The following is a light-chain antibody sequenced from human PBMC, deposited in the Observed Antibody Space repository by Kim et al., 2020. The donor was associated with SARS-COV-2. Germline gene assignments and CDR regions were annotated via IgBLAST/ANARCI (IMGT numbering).Light chain of an antibody. CDR3: QQYSSYST. CDR1: QSISSS. V-gene: IGKV1-5*01. J-gene: IGKJ1*01. Sequence: GDRVTVTCRASQSISSSLAWYQQKPGKAPDLLIYAASTLERGVPSRFSGNGSGTEFTLTISSLQSDDLATYYCQQYSSYSTFGQGTKV. CDR2: AAS.